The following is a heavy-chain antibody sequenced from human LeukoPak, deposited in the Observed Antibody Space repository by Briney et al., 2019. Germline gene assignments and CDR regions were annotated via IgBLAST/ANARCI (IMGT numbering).Heavy chain of an antibody. CDR3: ARVYGTAMVSGYGMDV. D-gene: IGHD5-18*01. J-gene: IGHJ6*02. CDR1: GFTVSTNY. Sequence: GGSLRLSCAASGFTVSTNYMSWVRQAPGKGLEWVSVIYSGGSTYYADSVKGRFTISRHNSKNTLYLQMNSLRAEDTAVYYCARVYGTAMVSGYGMDVWGQGTTVTVSS. CDR2: IYSGGST. V-gene: IGHV3-53*04.